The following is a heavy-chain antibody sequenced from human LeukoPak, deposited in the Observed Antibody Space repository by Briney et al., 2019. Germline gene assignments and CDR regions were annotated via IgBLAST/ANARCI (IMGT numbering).Heavy chain of an antibody. CDR3: ARDTAAAGTYNWFDP. V-gene: IGHV4-4*07. CDR2: IYTSGST. Sequence: SETLSLTCTVSGGSISSYYWGWIRQPAGKGLEWIGRIYTSGSTNYNPSLKSRVTMSVDTSKNQFSLKLSSVTAADTAVYYCARDTAAAGTYNWFDPWGQGTLVTVSS. J-gene: IGHJ5*02. D-gene: IGHD6-13*01. CDR1: GGSISSYY.